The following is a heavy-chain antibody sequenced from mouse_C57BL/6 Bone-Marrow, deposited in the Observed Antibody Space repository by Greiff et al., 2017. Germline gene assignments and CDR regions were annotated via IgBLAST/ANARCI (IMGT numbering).Heavy chain of an antibody. D-gene: IGHD1-1*01. Sequence: QVQLQQPGAELVKPGASVKMSCKASGYTFTSYWITWVKQRPGQGLEWIGDIYPGSGSTNYNDKFKSKATLTVDTSSSTAYMQLSSLTSEDSAVYYRARWFTTVGDYRGQSTTLTVYS. V-gene: IGHV1-55*01. J-gene: IGHJ2*01. CDR1: GYTFTSYW. CDR3: ARWFTTVGDY. CDR2: IYPGSGST.